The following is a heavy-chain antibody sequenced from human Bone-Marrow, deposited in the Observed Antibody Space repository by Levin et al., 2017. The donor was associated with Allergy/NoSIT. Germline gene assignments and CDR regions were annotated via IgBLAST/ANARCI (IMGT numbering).Heavy chain of an antibody. CDR1: SGSISPHY. V-gene: IGHV4-59*11. Sequence: PSQTLSLTCTVSSGSISPHYWSWIRQSPGKGLEWIGYIYHTGRTNYNPSLKSRVSISIDTSKNQFSLNLTSVTAADTALYFCARFRLPHPYYFDYWGLGTLVTVSS. CDR2: IYHTGRT. D-gene: IGHD3-16*01. J-gene: IGHJ4*02. CDR3: ARFRLPHPYYFDY.